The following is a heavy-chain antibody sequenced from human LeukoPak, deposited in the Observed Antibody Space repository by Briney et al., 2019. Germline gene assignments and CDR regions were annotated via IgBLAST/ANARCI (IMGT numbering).Heavy chain of an antibody. CDR3: ASTNSLDH. V-gene: IGHV3-7*01. J-gene: IGHJ4*02. CDR1: GFTFSNYW. Sequence: GGSLRLSCAASGFTFSNYWMNWVRQAPGKGLEWVANIKQDGSEKNFVDSVRGRFTISRDNAKNSFYLQMNSLRVEDTAVYYCASTNSLDHWGREPWSPSPQ. D-gene: IGHD2-21*01. CDR2: IKQDGSEK.